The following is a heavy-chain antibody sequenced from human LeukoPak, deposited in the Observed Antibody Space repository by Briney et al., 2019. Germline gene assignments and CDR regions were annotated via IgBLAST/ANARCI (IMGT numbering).Heavy chain of an antibody. D-gene: IGHD2-2*02. V-gene: IGHV1-18*01. CDR2: ISAYNVNT. CDR3: ATRTRCSSTSCYNWDYYGMDV. Sequence: ASVKVSCKASGYTFTSYGISWVRQAPGQGLEWMGWISAYNVNTNYAQKLQGRVTMTTDASTSTAYMELRSLRSDDTAVYYCATRTRCSSTSCYNWDYYGMDVWGQGTTVTVSS. CDR1: GYTFTSYG. J-gene: IGHJ6*02.